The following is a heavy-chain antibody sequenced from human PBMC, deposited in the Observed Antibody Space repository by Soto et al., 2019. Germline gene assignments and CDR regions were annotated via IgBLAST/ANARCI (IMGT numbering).Heavy chain of an antibody. CDR2: IYHTGTT. V-gene: IGHV4-38-2*01. D-gene: IGHD1-1*01. CDR3: ARATGTLRSRNCDY. CDR1: GDSIIGIYH. J-gene: IGHJ4*02. Sequence: PSETLSLTCAVSGDSIIGIYHWALIRQSPGRGLEWIASIYHTGTTYYTPSLESRVTISVDTSKNQFSLRLSSVTAADSAVYYCARATGTLRSRNCDYWGQGSLVTVSS.